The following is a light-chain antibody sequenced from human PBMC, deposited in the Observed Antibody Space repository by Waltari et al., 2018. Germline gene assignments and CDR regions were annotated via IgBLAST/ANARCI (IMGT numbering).Light chain of an antibody. CDR1: QSVSSSY. CDR2: GAS. Sequence: EIVLTQSPGTLSLSPGERANLSCRASQSVSSSYLAWYQQKPGQAPRLLIYGASSRATGIPDRFSGSGSGTDFTLTISRLEPEDFAVYYCQQYGSSPWMYTFGQGTKLEIK. V-gene: IGKV3-20*01. J-gene: IGKJ2*01. CDR3: QQYGSSPWMYT.